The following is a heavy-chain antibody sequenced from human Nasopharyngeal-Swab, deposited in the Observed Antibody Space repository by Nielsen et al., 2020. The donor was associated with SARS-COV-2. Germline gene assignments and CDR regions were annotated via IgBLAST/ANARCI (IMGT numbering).Heavy chain of an antibody. Sequence: GESLKISCAASGFTFRNYSMNWVRQAPGKGLEWVSSISSSSSYIYYADSVKGRFTISRDNAKNSLYLQMNSLRAEDTAVYYCARDHLMTVTIPYYYYGMDVWGQGTTVTVSS. CDR3: ARDHLMTVTIPYYYYGMDV. D-gene: IGHD4-11*01. V-gene: IGHV3-21*01. CDR1: GFTFRNYS. J-gene: IGHJ6*02. CDR2: ISSSSSYI.